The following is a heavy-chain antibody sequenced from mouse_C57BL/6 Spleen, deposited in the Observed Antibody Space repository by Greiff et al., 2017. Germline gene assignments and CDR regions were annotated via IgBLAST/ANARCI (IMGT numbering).Heavy chain of an antibody. D-gene: IGHD2-4*01. V-gene: IGHV1-74*01. Sequence: QVQLQQPGAELVKPGASVKVSCKASGYTFTSYWMHWVKQRPGQGLEWIGSIHPSDSDTNYNQKFKGKATLTVDKSSSTAYMQLSSLTSEDSAVYYCARAGLYYDYDACYAMEDWGQGASVTV. CDR2: IHPSDSDT. J-gene: IGHJ4*01. CDR3: ARAGLYYDYDACYAMED. CDR1: GYTFTSYW.